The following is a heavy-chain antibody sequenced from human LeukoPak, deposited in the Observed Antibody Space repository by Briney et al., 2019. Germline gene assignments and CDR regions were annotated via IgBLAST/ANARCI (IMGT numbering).Heavy chain of an antibody. D-gene: IGHD6-19*01. CDR2: IYSGGST. CDR3: ARGLIAMAGTFDY. J-gene: IGHJ4*02. V-gene: IGHV3-53*01. Sequence: GGSLRLSCAASGFTVSSNYMSWVRQAPGKGLEWVSVIYSGGSTYYADSVKGRFTISRDNSKNTLHPQMNSLRAEDTAVYYCARGLIAMAGTFDYWGQGTLVTVSS. CDR1: GFTVSSNY.